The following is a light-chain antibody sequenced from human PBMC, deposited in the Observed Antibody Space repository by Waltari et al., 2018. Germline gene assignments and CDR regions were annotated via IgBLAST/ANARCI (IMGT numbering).Light chain of an antibody. CDR1: QSVLYTSNNKNY. J-gene: IGKJ1*01. Sequence: DIVMTQSPDSLAVSLGERATINCRSSQSVLYTSNNKNYLAWYQQKAGQPPKLLIYWASTRESGVPDRFSGSGSGTDFTLTISSPQAEDVAVYYCQQYETPPWTFGHGTKVEIK. CDR3: QQYETPPWT. V-gene: IGKV4-1*01. CDR2: WAS.